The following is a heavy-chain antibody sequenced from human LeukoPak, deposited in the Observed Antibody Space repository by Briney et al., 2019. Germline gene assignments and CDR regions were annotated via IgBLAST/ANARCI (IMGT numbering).Heavy chain of an antibody. CDR2: INHSGIT. CDR3: ARGPQQLRAFDI. CDR1: GGSFSTNY. V-gene: IGHV4-34*01. J-gene: IGHJ3*02. Sequence: SETLSLTCGVSGGSFSTNYWSWIRQSSEKGLEWIGEINHSGITNYSPSLKSRLSISIDTSKNQFSLKLSSVTAADTAVYYCARGPQQLRAFDIWGQGTMVTVSS. D-gene: IGHD6-13*01.